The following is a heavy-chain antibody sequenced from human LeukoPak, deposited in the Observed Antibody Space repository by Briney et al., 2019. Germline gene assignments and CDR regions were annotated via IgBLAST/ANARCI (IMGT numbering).Heavy chain of an antibody. Sequence: GGSLRLSCAASGFTFSSYGMSWVRQAPGKGLEWVSAISGSGGSTYYADSVKGRFTISRDNSKNTLYLQMNSLRAEDTAVYYCAKDNGQLLNFGYWGQGTLVTVSS. CDR2: ISGSGGST. V-gene: IGHV3-23*01. D-gene: IGHD6-6*01. CDR3: AKDNGQLLNFGY. J-gene: IGHJ4*02. CDR1: GFTFSSYG.